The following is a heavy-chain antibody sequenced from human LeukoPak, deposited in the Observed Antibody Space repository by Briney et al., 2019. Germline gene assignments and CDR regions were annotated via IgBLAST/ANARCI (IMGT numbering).Heavy chain of an antibody. CDR3: AREGSDSDPYYYYYGMDV. V-gene: IGHV1-69*05. Sequence: ASVKVSCKASGGTFTSYAISWVRQAPGQGLEWMGGIIPIFGTANYAQKLQGRVTMTTDTSTSTAYMELRSLRSDDTAVYYCAREGSDSDPYYYYYGMDVWGQGTTVTVSS. J-gene: IGHJ6*02. D-gene: IGHD3-10*01. CDR1: GGTFTSYA. CDR2: IIPIFGTA.